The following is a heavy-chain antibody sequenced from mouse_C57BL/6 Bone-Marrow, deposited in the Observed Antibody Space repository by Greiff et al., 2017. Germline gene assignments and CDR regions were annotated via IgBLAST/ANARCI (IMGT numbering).Heavy chain of an antibody. CDR3: TPSYDYGEKVWFAY. Sequence: EVMLVESGGGLVQPGGSMKLSCAASGFTFSDAWMDWVRQSPEKGLEWVAEIRNKANNHATYYAESVKGRFTISRDDSKSSVYLQMNSLRAEDTGIYYCTPSYDYGEKVWFAYWGQGTLVTVPA. CDR2: IRNKANNHAT. J-gene: IGHJ3*01. V-gene: IGHV6-6*01. CDR1: GFTFSDAW. D-gene: IGHD2-4*01.